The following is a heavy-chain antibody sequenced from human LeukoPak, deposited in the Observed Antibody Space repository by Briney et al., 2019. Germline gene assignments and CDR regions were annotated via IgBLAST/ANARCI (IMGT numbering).Heavy chain of an antibody. CDR2: ISYDGNNK. CDR1: GFIVSSNY. D-gene: IGHD5-18*01. J-gene: IGHJ4*02. Sequence: PGGSLRLSCAASGFIVSSNYMSWVRQAPGKGLEWVAVISYDGNNKYYGDSVKGRFTISRDNSKNTLYLQMNSLRVEDTAVYYCAKDPTAMVTGAFDYWGQGTLVTVSS. V-gene: IGHV3-30*18. CDR3: AKDPTAMVTGAFDY.